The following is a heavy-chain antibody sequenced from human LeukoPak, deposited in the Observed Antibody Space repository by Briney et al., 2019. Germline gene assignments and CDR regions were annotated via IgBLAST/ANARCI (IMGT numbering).Heavy chain of an antibody. J-gene: IGHJ5*02. CDR1: GGSISSGSYY. Sequence: PSETLSLTCTVSGGSISSGSYYWSWIRQPAGKGLEWIGRIYTSGSTNYNPSLKSRVTISVDTSKNQFSLKLSSVTAADTAVYYCAREGAGITIFGVVDNWFDPWGQGTLVTVSS. CDR3: AREGAGITIFGVVDNWFDP. CDR2: IYTSGST. V-gene: IGHV4-61*02. D-gene: IGHD3-3*01.